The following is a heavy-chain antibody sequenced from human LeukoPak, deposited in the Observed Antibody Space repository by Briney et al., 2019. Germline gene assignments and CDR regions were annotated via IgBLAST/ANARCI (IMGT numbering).Heavy chain of an antibody. CDR3: ARDNRKKKTTVSTYYYYMDV. J-gene: IGHJ6*03. Sequence: SETLSLTCTVSGGSISSGSDYWSWIRQPAGKGLEWIGRIYTSGSTNYNPSLKSRVTISVDTSKNQFSLKLSSVTAADTAVYYCARDNRKKKTTVSTYYYYMDVWGKGTTVTVSS. CDR1: GGSISSGSDY. D-gene: IGHD4-11*01. CDR2: IYTSGST. V-gene: IGHV4-61*02.